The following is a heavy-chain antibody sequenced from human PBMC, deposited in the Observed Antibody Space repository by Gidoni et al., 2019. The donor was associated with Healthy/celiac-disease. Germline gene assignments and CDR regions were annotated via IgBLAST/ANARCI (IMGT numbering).Heavy chain of an antibody. CDR1: GGSISSSSYY. CDR2: IYYSGST. D-gene: IGHD5-18*01. Sequence: QLQLQESGPGLVTPSETLSLTCPVSGGSISSSSYYWGWTRQPPGKGLEWIGSIYYSGSTYYNPSLKSRVTISVDTSKNQFSLKLSSVTAADTAVYYCARDGEWIQLWLLAFDIWGQGTMVTVSS. J-gene: IGHJ3*02. CDR3: ARDGEWIQLWLLAFDI. V-gene: IGHV4-39*07.